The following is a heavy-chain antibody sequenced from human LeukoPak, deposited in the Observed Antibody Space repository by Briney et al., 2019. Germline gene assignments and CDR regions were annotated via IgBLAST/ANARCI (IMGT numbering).Heavy chain of an antibody. D-gene: IGHD1-26*01. J-gene: IGHJ4*02. CDR1: GYTFTGNH. CDR3: AKDSMLGSPEYYLDY. Sequence: ASVKVSCKASGYTFTGNHMHWVRQAPGQGREWVGWINLNNGGTRYAQNLQGRVTLTRDTSIRTAYMELSRLRSDDTAMYYCAKDSMLGSPEYYLDYWGQGTLVMVSS. V-gene: IGHV1-2*02. CDR2: INLNNGGT.